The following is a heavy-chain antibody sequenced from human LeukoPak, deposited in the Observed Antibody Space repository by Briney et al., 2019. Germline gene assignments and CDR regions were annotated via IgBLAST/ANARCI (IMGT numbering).Heavy chain of an antibody. CDR2: IRSKAYGGTT. D-gene: IGHD2-15*01. J-gene: IGHJ4*02. CDR1: GFTFGDYA. Sequence: PGRSLRLSCTASGFTFGDYAMCWVRQAPGKGLEWVSFIRSKAYGGTTEYAASVKGRFTISRDDSKSIAYLQMNSLKTEDTAVYYCTRVSLVAASVFFDYWGQGTLVTVSS. CDR3: TRVSLVAASVFFDY. V-gene: IGHV3-49*04.